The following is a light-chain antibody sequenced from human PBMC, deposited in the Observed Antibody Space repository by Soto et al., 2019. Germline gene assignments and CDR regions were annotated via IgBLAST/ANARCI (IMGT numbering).Light chain of an antibody. CDR1: QSVSSY. V-gene: IGKV3-11*01. Sequence: EIVLTQSPVTLSLSPGERATLSCRASQSVSSYLAWYQQKPGQAPRLLIYDASNRATGIPARFSGSGSGTAFTRTISSLEPEDFAVYYCQQRSNWPPRCTFGQGTKLEIK. J-gene: IGKJ2*02. CDR2: DAS. CDR3: QQRSNWPPRCT.